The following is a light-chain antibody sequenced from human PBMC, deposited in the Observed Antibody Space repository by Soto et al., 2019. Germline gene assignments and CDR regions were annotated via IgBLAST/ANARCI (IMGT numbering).Light chain of an antibody. CDR1: SSDVGGYKY. CDR2: DVS. CDR3: SSYTSSVNYV. V-gene: IGLV2-14*03. J-gene: IGLJ1*01. Sequence: QSVLTQPASVSGSPGQSITISCTGTSSDVGGYKYVSWYQQHPGKAPKLMIYDVSNRPSGVSNRFSGYKSGNTASLTISWVQAEDEADYYCSSYTSSVNYVFGTGTKLTVL.